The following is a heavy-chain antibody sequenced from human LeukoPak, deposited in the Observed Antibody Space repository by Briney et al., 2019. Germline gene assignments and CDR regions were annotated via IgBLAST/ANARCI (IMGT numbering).Heavy chain of an antibody. CDR3: ARVYYSSSYDYWYFDL. V-gene: IGHV4-61*02. D-gene: IGHD6-13*01. CDR1: GGSISSNSYY. CDR2: IYTSGST. Sequence: SQTLSLTCTVSGGSISSNSYYWSWIRQPAGKGLEWIGRIYTSGSTDYNPSLKSRVTISKDTSKNEFSLKLSSVTAADTAVYYCARVYYSSSYDYWYFDLWGRGTLVTVSS. J-gene: IGHJ2*01.